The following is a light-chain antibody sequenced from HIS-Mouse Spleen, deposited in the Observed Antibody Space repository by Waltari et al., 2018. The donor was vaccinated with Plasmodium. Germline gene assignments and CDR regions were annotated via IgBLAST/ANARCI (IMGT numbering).Light chain of an antibody. J-gene: IGLJ3*02. CDR1: ALPNKC. CDR2: EDS. V-gene: IGLV3-10*01. Sequence: SYGLTQPPSLPVSPGQTARITYSGYALPNKCAYWYQQKSGQAPVLVIYEDSKRPSGIPERFSGSSSGTMATLTISGAQVEDEADYYCYSTDSSGNHRVFGGGTKLTVL. CDR3: YSTDSSGNHRV.